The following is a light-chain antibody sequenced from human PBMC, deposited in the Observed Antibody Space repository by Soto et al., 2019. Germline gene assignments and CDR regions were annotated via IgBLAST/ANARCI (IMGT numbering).Light chain of an antibody. CDR2: AAS. J-gene: IGKJ1*01. CDR1: HSFSNN. V-gene: IGKV1-39*01. CDR3: QQSYSTPRP. Sequence: DIQMTQSQSSLSASLGDRVTISCRASHSFSNNLNWYQQKAGKAPQLLIFAASSLQSGVPSRFSGSESGTDFTLTISSLQPEDFATYYCQQSYSTPRPFGQGTKVHIK.